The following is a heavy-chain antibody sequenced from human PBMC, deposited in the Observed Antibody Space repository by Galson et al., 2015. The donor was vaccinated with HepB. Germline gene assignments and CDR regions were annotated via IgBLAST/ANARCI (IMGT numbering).Heavy chain of an antibody. CDR1: GSTLTEFT. V-gene: IGHV1-24*01. J-gene: IGHJ3*01. CDR3: ATGESDYYDFYAFDL. CDR2: FDPEDGET. Sequence: PVKVSCQVYGSTLTEFTIHWVRQAPGKGLESMATFDPEDGETIYTQRFQGRVTVTEDTSTDTAYMELNSLRSEDTAVYYCATGESDYYDFYAFDLWGQGTLVTVTS. D-gene: IGHD3/OR15-3a*01.